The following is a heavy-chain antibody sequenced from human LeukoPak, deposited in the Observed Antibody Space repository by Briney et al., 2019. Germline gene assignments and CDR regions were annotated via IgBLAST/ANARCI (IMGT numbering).Heavy chain of an antibody. Sequence: PGGSLRLSCAASGFTFSSYSMNWVRQAPGKGLEWVSYISSSSSTIYYADSVKGRFTISRDNAKNSLYLQMNSLRAEDTAVYYCARDSSSWYYSDYYYMDVWGKGTTVTVSS. J-gene: IGHJ6*03. CDR2: ISSSSSTI. D-gene: IGHD6-13*01. CDR1: GFTFSSYS. V-gene: IGHV3-48*01. CDR3: ARDSSSWYYSDYYYMDV.